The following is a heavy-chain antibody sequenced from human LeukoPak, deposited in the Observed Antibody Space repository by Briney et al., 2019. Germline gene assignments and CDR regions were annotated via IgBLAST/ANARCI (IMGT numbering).Heavy chain of an antibody. D-gene: IGHD2-2*01. CDR3: TRDCSSTNCSPLGY. CDR1: GFTFSGST. CDR2: IRSKTNNYAS. J-gene: IGHJ4*02. Sequence: GGSLRLSCAASGFTFSGSTIHWVRQASGKGLEWIGHIRSKTNNYASAHAASVKGRFTISRDDSKNTAYLQMNSLKDEDTAVYYCTRDCSSTNCSPLGYWGQETLVTVSS. V-gene: IGHV3-73*01.